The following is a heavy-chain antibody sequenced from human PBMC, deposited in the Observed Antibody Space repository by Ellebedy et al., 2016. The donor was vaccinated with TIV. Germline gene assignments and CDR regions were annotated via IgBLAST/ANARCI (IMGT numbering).Heavy chain of an antibody. V-gene: IGHV5-51*01. J-gene: IGHJ2*01. CDR1: GYSFTSYW. Sequence: KVSXXGSGYSFTSYWIGWVRQMPGKGLEWMGIIYPGDSDTRYSPSFQGQVTISADKSISTAYLQWSSLKASDTAMYYCARPLSGGDWYFDLWGRGTLVTVSS. CDR2: IYPGDSDT. D-gene: IGHD3-10*01. CDR3: ARPLSGGDWYFDL.